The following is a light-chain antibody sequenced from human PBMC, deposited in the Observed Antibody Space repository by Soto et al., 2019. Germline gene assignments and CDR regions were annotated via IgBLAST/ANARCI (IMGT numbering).Light chain of an antibody. CDR2: DAS. CDR3: QQYNSYPRT. J-gene: IGKJ1*01. CDR1: QSISSW. V-gene: IGKV1-5*01. Sequence: TRAPFTLSASVGVSVLSTFLASQSISSWLAWYQQKPGKAPKLLIYDASSLESGVPSRFSGSGSGTEFTLTISSLQPDDFATYYCQQYNSYPRTFGQGTKVDIK.